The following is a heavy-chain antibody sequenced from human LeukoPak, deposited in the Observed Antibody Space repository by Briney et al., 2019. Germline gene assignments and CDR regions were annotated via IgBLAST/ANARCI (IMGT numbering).Heavy chain of an antibody. CDR1: GGSISSYY. J-gene: IGHJ4*02. CDR3: ASFPPRDRDRRALDY. D-gene: IGHD1-14*01. CDR2: IYYSGST. Sequence: PSETLSLTCTASGGSISSYYWSWIRQPPGKGLEWIGYIYYSGSTNYNPSLKSRVTISVDTSKNQFSLKLSSVTAADTAVYYCASFPPRDRDRRALDYWGQGTLVTVSS. V-gene: IGHV4-59*01.